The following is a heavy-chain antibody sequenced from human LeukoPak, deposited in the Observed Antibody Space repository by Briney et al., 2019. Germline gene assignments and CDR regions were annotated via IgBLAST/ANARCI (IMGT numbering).Heavy chain of an antibody. CDR3: ARGGGLDV. Sequence: GGSMRLSCAAYGFTFTSYWMNWARQAPGKGLEWVASINHNGNVNYYVDSVKGRFTISRDNAKNSLYLQMSNLRAEDTAVYFCARGGGLDVWGQGATVTVSS. CDR1: GFTFTSYW. D-gene: IGHD3-16*01. CDR2: INHNGNVN. J-gene: IGHJ6*02. V-gene: IGHV3-7*03.